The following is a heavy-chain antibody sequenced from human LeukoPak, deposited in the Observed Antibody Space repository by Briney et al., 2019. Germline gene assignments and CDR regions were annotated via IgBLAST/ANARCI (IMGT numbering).Heavy chain of an antibody. CDR1: GGSFSSYA. D-gene: IGHD3-16*01. CDR3: AKDLRGSGTYYFDY. Sequence: SCKASGGSFSSYAMSWVRQAPGKGLEWVSAISGSGGSTYYADSVKGRFTISRDNSKNTLYLQMNSLRAEDTAVYYCAKDLRGSGTYYFDYWGQGTLVTVSS. CDR2: ISGSGGST. V-gene: IGHV3-23*01. J-gene: IGHJ4*02.